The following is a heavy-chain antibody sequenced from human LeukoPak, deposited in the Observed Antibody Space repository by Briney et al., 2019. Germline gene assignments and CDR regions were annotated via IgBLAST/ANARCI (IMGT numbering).Heavy chain of an antibody. CDR3: AKVTKVVVAATPIDY. V-gene: IGHV3-23*01. J-gene: IGHJ4*02. CDR1: GFTFSSYA. Sequence: GGSLRLSCAASGFTFSSYAMSWVRQAPGKGLEWVSAISGSGGSTYYADSVKGRFTISRDNSKNTLYLQMNSLRAEDTAVYYRAKVTKVVVAATPIDYWGQGTLVTVSS. CDR2: ISGSGGST. D-gene: IGHD2-15*01.